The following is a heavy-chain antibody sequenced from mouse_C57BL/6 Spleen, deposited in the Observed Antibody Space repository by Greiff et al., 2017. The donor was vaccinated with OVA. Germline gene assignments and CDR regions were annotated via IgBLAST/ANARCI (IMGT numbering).Heavy chain of an antibody. D-gene: IGHD2-2*01. V-gene: IGHV1-72*01. CDR2: IDPNSGGT. J-gene: IGHJ3*01. CDR1: GYTFTSYW. Sequence: QVQLQQPGAELVKPGASVKLSCKASGYTFTSYWMHWVKQRPGRGLEWIGRIDPNSGGTKYNEKFKSKATLTVHKPSSTAYMQLSSLTSEDSAVYDCARGLIYYGYDWFAYWGQGTLVTVSA. CDR3: ARGLIYYGYDWFAY.